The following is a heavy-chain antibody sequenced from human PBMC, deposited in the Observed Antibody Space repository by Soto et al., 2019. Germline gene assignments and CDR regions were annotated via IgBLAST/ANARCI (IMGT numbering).Heavy chain of an antibody. CDR1: GYSFTNQW. V-gene: IGHV5-51*01. CDR3: ARRDTSGFLRYFDN. CDR2: IFPGDSDS. D-gene: IGHD3-3*01. J-gene: IGHJ4*02. Sequence: GASLKISCKGSGYSFTNQWIGWVRQMPGKGLEWMGIIFPGDSDSRYSPSFQGQVTISADKSISTAYLQWSSLRSEDTALYYCARRDTSGFLRYFDNWGQGTLVTVSS.